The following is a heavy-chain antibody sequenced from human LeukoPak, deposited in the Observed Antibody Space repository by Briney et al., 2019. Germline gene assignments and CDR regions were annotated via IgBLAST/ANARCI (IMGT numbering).Heavy chain of an antibody. Sequence: ASAKVSCKASGYTFTGYYMHWVRQAPGQGLEWMGWINPNSGGTNYAQKFQGRVTMTRDTSISTAYMELSRLRSDDTAVYYCAREGYGDYAQWDYWGQGTLVTVSS. D-gene: IGHD4-17*01. CDR2: INPNSGGT. J-gene: IGHJ4*02. CDR3: AREGYGDYAQWDY. V-gene: IGHV1-2*02. CDR1: GYTFTGYY.